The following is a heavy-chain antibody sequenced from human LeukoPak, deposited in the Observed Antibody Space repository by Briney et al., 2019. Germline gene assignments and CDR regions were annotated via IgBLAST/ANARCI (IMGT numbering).Heavy chain of an antibody. CDR2: IIPIFGTA. D-gene: IGHD2-2*01. V-gene: IGHV1-69*01. J-gene: IGHJ4*01. CDR1: GGTFSSYA. CDR3: ASRLYFSITLCRNFPFAN. Sequence: SVKVSCKASGGTFSSYAINWVRQAPGQGLEWMGGIIPIFGTANYAQKFQDRVTITADGSTSTAYMELSSLRSKDTAVYYCASRLYFSITLCRNFPFANRGHGALGTVS.